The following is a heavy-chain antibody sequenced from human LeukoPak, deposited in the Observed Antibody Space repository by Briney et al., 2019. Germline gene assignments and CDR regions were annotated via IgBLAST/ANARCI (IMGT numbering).Heavy chain of an antibody. CDR1: GFSFNSHN. CDR3: ARVKFCTGGSCYVSDY. CDR2: ITGSSSYI. J-gene: IGHJ4*02. V-gene: IGHV3-21*01. Sequence: GGSLRLSCAASGFSFNSHNMNWVRQAPGKGLEWVSSITGSSSYIYYANSVKGRFTISRDNAKSSLYLQMNNLRTEDTAVYYCARVKFCTGGSCYVSDYWGQGTLVTVSS. D-gene: IGHD2-15*01.